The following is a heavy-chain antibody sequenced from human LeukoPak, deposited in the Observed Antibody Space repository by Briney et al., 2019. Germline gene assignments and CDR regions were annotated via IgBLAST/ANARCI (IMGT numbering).Heavy chain of an antibody. D-gene: IGHD7-27*01. CDR3: AIGPPCAPGVLDV. V-gene: IGHV4-39*02. CDR1: VDSISSRSYS. CDR2: IYYSGST. Sequence: SSTLSLTGTVSVDSISSRSYSWRWIRQPPGKGLEWIGNIYYSGSTYYNPTLTSRVTISVDTSTNHFSLRLSSVTAAETAMYYCAIGPPCAPGVLDVRGKGTTVTISS. J-gene: IGHJ6*04.